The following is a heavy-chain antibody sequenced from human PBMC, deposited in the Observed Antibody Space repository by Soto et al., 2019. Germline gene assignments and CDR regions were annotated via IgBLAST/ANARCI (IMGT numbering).Heavy chain of an antibody. V-gene: IGHV1-69*13. CDR3: AKDGFYGSGKYYFDY. J-gene: IGHJ4*02. Sequence: SVKVSCKASGGTFSSYAISWVRQAPGQGLEWMGGIIPIFGTANYAQKFQGRVTITADESTSTAYMELNSLRAEDTAVYYCAKDGFYGSGKYYFDYWGQGTQVTVSS. CDR1: GGTFSSYA. D-gene: IGHD3-10*01. CDR2: IIPIFGTA.